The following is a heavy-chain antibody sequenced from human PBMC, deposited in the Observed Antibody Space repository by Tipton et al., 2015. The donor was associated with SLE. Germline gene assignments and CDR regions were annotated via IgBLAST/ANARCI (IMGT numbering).Heavy chain of an antibody. J-gene: IGHJ4*02. CDR2: IKHSGST. V-gene: IGHV4-34*01. CDR3: ARGSTVTTRRPFDY. D-gene: IGHD4-17*01. CDR1: GGSFSGYY. Sequence: GLVKPSETLSLTCAVYGGSFSGYYWSWIRQPPGKGLEWIGEIKHSGSTNYNPSLKSRVTISVDTSKNQFSLKLSSVTAADTAVYYCARGSTVTTRRPFDYWGQGTLVTVSS.